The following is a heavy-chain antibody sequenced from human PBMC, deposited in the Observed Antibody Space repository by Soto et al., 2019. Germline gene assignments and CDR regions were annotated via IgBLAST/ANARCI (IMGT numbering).Heavy chain of an antibody. D-gene: IGHD3-10*01. Sequence: PSETPSLTGTVAGGAIHSYFWGWFRQSTGKGLEWIGHIYYSGSTSYSPSLKSRVSISVDTSKNQLSLEVHSVTAADTAVYYCARAGTNMVQFDYWGQGTLVTVS. J-gene: IGHJ4*02. CDR1: GGAIHSYF. V-gene: IGHV4-59*01. CDR2: IYYSGST. CDR3: ARAGTNMVQFDY.